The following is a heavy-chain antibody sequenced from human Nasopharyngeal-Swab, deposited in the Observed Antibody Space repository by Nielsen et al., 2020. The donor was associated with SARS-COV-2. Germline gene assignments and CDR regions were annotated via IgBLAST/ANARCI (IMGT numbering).Heavy chain of an antibody. Sequence: ASVKVSCKASGYTFTGYYMHWVRQAPGQGLEWMGWINPNSGGTNYAQKFQGRVTMTRDTSISTAYMELSRLRSDDTAVYYCARLYSGYDGWVDHWGQGTLVTVSS. V-gene: IGHV1-2*02. D-gene: IGHD5-12*01. J-gene: IGHJ4*02. CDR1: GYTFTGYY. CDR3: ARLYSGYDGWVDH. CDR2: INPNSGGT.